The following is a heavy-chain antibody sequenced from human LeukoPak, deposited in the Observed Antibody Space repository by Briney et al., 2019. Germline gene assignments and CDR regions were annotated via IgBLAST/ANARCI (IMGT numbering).Heavy chain of an antibody. Sequence: ASVKVSCKASGYTFTSYGISWVRQAPGQGLEWMGWISAYNGNTNYAQKLQGRVTMTTDTSTSTAYMELRSLRSDDTAVYYCARDPLPSSGYYSLDYWGQGTLVTVSS. J-gene: IGHJ4*02. CDR1: GYTFTSYG. V-gene: IGHV1-18*01. CDR3: ARDPLPSSGYYSLDY. D-gene: IGHD3-22*01. CDR2: ISAYNGNT.